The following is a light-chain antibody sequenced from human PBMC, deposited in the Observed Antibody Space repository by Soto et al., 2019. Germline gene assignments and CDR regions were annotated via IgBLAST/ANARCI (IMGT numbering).Light chain of an antibody. CDR1: QSLLHSNGYNY. Sequence: DIVMTQSPLSLSVTPGEPASISCRSSQSLLHSNGYNYLDWYLQKPGQSPQLLIYFVSNRASGVPDRLSGSGSGTDFTLKISRVEPEDVGVYYCQQYGSSGTFGQGTKADIK. J-gene: IGKJ1*01. CDR3: QQYGSSGT. CDR2: FVS. V-gene: IGKV2-28*01.